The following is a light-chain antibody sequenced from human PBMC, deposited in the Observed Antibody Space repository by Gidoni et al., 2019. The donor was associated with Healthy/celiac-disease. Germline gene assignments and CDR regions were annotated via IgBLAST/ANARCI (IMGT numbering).Light chain of an antibody. CDR2: DAS. CDR1: QRVSSY. J-gene: IGKJ3*01. CDR3: QQRSNWLFT. V-gene: IGKV3-11*01. Sequence: EIVLTQSPATLSLSPGERATLSCRASQRVSSYLAWYQQKPGQAPRLLIYDASNRATGIPARFSGSGSGTDFTLTSSSLEPEDFAVYYCQQRSNWLFTFGPGTKVDIK.